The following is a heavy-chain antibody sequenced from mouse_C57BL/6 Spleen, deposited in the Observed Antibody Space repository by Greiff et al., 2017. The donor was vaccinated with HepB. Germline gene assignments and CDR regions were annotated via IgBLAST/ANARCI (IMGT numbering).Heavy chain of an antibody. J-gene: IGHJ4*01. Sequence: QVQLQQPGAELVKPGASVKLSCKASGYTFTSYWMHWVKQRPGQGLEWIGMIHPNSGSTNYNEKFKSKATLTVDKSSSTAYMQLSSLTSEDSAVYYCAYEYDEGYCDAMDYWGQGTSVTVSS. CDR3: AYEYDEGYCDAMDY. D-gene: IGHD2-4*01. V-gene: IGHV1-64*01. CDR2: IHPNSGST. CDR1: GYTFTSYW.